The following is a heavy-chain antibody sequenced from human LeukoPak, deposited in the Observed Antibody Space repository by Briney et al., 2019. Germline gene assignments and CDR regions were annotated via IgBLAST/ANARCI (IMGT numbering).Heavy chain of an antibody. CDR1: GFTFSSYW. CDR3: YTSAYSSSSPFDY. D-gene: IGHD6-6*01. V-gene: IGHV3-74*01. Sequence: GGSLRLSCVASGFTFSSYWMHWVRHAPGKGLVWVSRINSDGSSTSYADSVKGRFTISRDNAKNTLYLQMNSLRAGDTAVYYCYTSAYSSSSPFDYWGQGTLVTVSS. J-gene: IGHJ4*02. CDR2: INSDGSST.